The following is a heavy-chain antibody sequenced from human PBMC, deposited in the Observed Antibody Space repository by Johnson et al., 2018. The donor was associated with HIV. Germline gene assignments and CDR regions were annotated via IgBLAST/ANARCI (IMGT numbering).Heavy chain of an antibody. Sequence: VQLVESGGGLIQPGGSLRLSCAASGFTVSSNYMSWVRQAPGKGLEWVSVIYSGGSTGYADSVKGRFTISRDNSRNSTSLQMNSLRAEDTALYYCARAFGALRAFDIWGQGTMVTVSS. V-gene: IGHV3-66*03. CDR1: GFTVSSNY. CDR2: IYSGGST. J-gene: IGHJ3*02. D-gene: IGHD3-16*01. CDR3: ARAFGALRAFDI.